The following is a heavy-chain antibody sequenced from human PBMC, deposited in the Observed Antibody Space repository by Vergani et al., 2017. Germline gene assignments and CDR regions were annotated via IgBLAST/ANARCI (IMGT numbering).Heavy chain of an antibody. CDR1: GVSVISSDYH. CDR3: AIKRGACRAAYCHSYDF. D-gene: IGHD2-15*01. J-gene: IGHJ4*01. CDR2: MDYSGST. Sequence: QVQLQESGPGLVKPSETLSLPCTVSGVSVISSDYHWGWILQPPGKGLEWIGSMDYSGSTSYTPSLESRISISVETPKNQFSLRLTSVTAADTAVYYCAIKRGACRAAYCHSYDFWGPGTLVGVSS. V-gene: IGHV4-39*01.